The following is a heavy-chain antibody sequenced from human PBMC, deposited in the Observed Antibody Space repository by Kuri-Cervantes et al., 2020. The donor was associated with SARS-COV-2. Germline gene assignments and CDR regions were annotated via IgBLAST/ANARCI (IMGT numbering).Heavy chain of an antibody. CDR3: ARGLDFWSGYPSYYYYGMDV. CDR1: GGSFSGYY. J-gene: IGHJ6*02. D-gene: IGHD3-3*01. CDR2: INHSGST. Sequence: SQTLSLTCAVYGGSFSGYYWSWIRQPPGKGLESIGEINHSGSTNYNPSLKSRVTISVDTSKNQFSLKLSSVTAADTAVYYCARGLDFWSGYPSYYYYGMDVWGQGTTVTVSS. V-gene: IGHV4-34*01.